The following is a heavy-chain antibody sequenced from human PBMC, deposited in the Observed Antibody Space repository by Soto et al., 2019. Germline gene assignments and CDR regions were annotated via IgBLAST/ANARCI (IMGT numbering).Heavy chain of an antibody. CDR1: GGSLSRGGCF. J-gene: IGHJ4*02. CDR2: MYYSGST. V-gene: IGHV4-30-4*01. Sequence: ASEDLSPPRTVSGGSLSRGGCFWGWVRPPPGKGLEWIGFMYYSGSTYYNPSLKSRVTISVDTSKSQFSLKLTSVTAADTAVYYCARYDYGSGDGYNIDYWGQGTLVTVSS. D-gene: IGHD3-10*01. CDR3: ARYDYGSGDGYNIDY.